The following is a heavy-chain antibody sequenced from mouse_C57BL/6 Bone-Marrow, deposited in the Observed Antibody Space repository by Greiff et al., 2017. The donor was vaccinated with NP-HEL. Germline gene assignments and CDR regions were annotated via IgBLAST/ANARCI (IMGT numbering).Heavy chain of an antibody. J-gene: IGHJ1*03. Sequence: EVQLQQSGPGLVKPSQSLSLTCSVTGYSITSGYYWNWIRQFPGNKLEWMGYISYDGSNNYNPSLKNRISITRDTSKNQFFLKLNSVTTEDTATYYCAREYYGSSYFYWYFDVWGTGTTVTVSS. CDR2: ISYDGSN. V-gene: IGHV3-6*01. CDR1: GYSITSGYY. CDR3: AREYYGSSYFYWYFDV. D-gene: IGHD1-1*01.